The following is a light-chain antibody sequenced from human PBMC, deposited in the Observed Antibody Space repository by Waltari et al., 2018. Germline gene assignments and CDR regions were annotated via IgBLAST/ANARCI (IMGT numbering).Light chain of an antibody. V-gene: IGKV4-1*01. Sequence: DIVMTQSPASLAVSLGERATINCKSSQSVLYSSNNKNYLAWYQQKPGPPPKLLIYWASTRETGVPDRLSGSGSGTDFTLTISSLQAEDVAVYYCQQYYSPPLTFGGGTKVEIK. CDR2: WAS. J-gene: IGKJ4*01. CDR1: QSVLYSSNNKNY. CDR3: QQYYSPPLT.